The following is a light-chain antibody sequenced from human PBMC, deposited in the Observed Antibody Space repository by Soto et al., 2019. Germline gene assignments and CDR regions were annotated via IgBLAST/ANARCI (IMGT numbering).Light chain of an antibody. V-gene: IGLV2-14*03. Sequence: QSALTQPASVSGSPGQSITISCTGTSTDVGGYNYVSWYQQHPGKAPKLMIYDVSNRPSGVSNRFSGSKSGNTASLTISGLQAEDDADYYCSSYTSSSTYVFGTETKLTVL. CDR2: DVS. CDR3: SSYTSSSTYV. J-gene: IGLJ1*01. CDR1: STDVGGYNY.